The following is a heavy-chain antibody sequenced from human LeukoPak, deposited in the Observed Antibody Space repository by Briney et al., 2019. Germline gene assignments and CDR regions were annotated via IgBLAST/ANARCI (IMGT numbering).Heavy chain of an antibody. Sequence: GGSLRLSCAASGFTFSSYGMHWVRQAPAKGLEWVAFIRYDGSNKYYADSVKGRFTISRDNSKNTLYLQINSLRPEDTAVYYCAKDRDIDSWGQGTVVTVSS. J-gene: IGHJ4*02. V-gene: IGHV3-30*02. CDR1: GFTFSSYG. CDR3: AKDRDIDS. CDR2: IRYDGSNK.